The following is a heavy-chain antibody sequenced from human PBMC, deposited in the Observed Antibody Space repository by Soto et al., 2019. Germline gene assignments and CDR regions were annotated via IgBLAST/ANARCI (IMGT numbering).Heavy chain of an antibody. Sequence: PSETLSLTCTVSGGSISSYYWSWIRQPPGKGLEWIGYIYYSGSTNYNPSLKSRVTISVDTSKNQFSLKLSSVTAADTAVYYCARVKGFLEWLPLRPVFDYWGQGTLVTVSS. D-gene: IGHD3-3*01. V-gene: IGHV4-59*01. J-gene: IGHJ4*02. CDR2: IYYSGST. CDR1: GGSISSYY. CDR3: ARVKGFLEWLPLRPVFDY.